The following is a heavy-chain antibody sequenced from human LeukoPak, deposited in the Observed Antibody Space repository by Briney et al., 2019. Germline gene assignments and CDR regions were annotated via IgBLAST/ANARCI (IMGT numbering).Heavy chain of an antibody. D-gene: IGHD2-2*02. J-gene: IGHJ4*02. CDR3: ARDHTPRS. CDR2: ISYDGSNK. Sequence: PGGSLRLSCAASGFTFSSYAMHWVRQAPGKGLEWVAVISYDGSNKYYADSVKGRFTISRDNSKNTLYLQMNSLRAEDTAVYYCARDHTPRSWGQGTLVTVSS. V-gene: IGHV3-30-3*01. CDR1: GFTFSSYA.